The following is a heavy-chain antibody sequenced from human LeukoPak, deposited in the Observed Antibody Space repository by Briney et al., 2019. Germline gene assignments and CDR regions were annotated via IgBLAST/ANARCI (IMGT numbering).Heavy chain of an antibody. CDR1: GGSISSGSYY. V-gene: IGHV4-39*01. J-gene: IGHJ6*03. D-gene: IGHD5-18*01. Sequence: SETLSLTCTVSGGSISSGSYYWGWIRQPPGKGLEWIGSIYYSGSTYYNPSLKSRVTISVDTSKNQFSLKLSSVTAADTAVYYCARQGYSPYYYYYYMDVWGKGTTVTVSS. CDR2: IYYSGST. CDR3: ARQGYSPYYYYYYMDV.